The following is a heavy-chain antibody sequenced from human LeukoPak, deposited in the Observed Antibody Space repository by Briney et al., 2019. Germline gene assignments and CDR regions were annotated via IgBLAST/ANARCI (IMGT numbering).Heavy chain of an antibody. D-gene: IGHD2-2*01. CDR3: ATLGVVPAAHIDY. CDR1: GGTFSSYA. V-gene: IGHV1-69*01. J-gene: IGHJ4*02. Sequence: ASVKVSCKASGGTFSSYAISWVRQAPGQGLEWMGGIIPIFGTANYAQKFQGRVTITADESTSTAYMELSSLRSEDTAVYYCATLGVVPAAHIDYWGQGTLVTVSS. CDR2: IIPIFGTA.